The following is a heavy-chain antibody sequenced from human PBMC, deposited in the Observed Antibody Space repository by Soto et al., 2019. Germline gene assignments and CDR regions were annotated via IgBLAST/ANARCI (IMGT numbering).Heavy chain of an antibody. Sequence: EVQLVETGGGLIQPGGSLRLSCAASGFTVSSNYMSWVRQAPGKGLEWVSVIYSGGSTYCADSVKGRFTNSRDNSKNTLYLQMTSLRAEDTAVYYCAREGRAWDYFDYWGQGTLVTVPS. CDR1: GFTVSSNY. J-gene: IGHJ4*02. CDR2: IYSGGST. D-gene: IGHD1-26*01. V-gene: IGHV3-53*02. CDR3: AREGRAWDYFDY.